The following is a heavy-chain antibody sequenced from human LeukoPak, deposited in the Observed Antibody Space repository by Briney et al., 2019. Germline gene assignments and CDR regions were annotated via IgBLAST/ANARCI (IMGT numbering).Heavy chain of an antibody. CDR2: IYYSGST. Sequence: SETLPLTCTVSGVSISSYYWTWIRQPPGKGLEWIGYIYYSGSTNYNPSLKSRVTISLDTSKSQFSLKLTSVTAADTAVYCASFGGGHGFWGQGTLVTVSS. V-gene: IGHV4-59*01. CDR1: GVSISSYY. J-gene: IGHJ4*02. CDR3: SFGGGHGF. D-gene: IGHD3-16*01.